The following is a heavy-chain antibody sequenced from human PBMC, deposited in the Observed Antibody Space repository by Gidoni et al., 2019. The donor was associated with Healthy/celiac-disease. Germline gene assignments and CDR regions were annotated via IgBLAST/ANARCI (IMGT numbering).Heavy chain of an antibody. CDR1: GGSISSGGYY. J-gene: IGHJ2*01. CDR3: ARRVREGDRGWYFDL. Sequence: QVQLQESGPGLVKPSQTLSLTCPVSGGSISSGGYYWSWIRQHPGKGLEWIGYIYYSGSTYYNPSLKSRVTISVDTSKNQFSLKLSSVTAADTAVYYCARRVREGDRGWYFDLWGRGTLVTVSS. V-gene: IGHV4-31*03. D-gene: IGHD3-10*01. CDR2: IYYSGST.